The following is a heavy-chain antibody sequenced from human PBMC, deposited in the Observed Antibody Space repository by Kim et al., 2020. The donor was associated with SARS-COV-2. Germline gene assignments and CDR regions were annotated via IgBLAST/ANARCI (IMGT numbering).Heavy chain of an antibody. CDR2: ISYDGSNK. CDR1: GFTFSSYA. V-gene: IGHV3-30-3*01. J-gene: IGHJ4*02. Sequence: GGSLRLSCAASGFTFSSYAMHWVRQAPGKGLEWVAVISYDGSNKYYADSVKGRFTISRDNSKNTLYLQMNSLRAEDTAVYYCARGGVGELLAYFDYWGQGTLVTVSS. D-gene: IGHD1-26*01. CDR3: ARGGVGELLAYFDY.